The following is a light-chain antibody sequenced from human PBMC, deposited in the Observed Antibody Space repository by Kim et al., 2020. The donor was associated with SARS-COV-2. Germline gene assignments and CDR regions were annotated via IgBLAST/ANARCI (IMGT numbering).Light chain of an antibody. Sequence: GVPVTCNGTSSNVGADSDVHWYQQLPQTAPKLLIYGNNNRPSGVPDRFSGSKSGTSASLAITGLQADDEADYYCQSYDTSLSASVFGTGTKVTVL. V-gene: IGLV1-40*01. CDR1: SSNVGADSD. CDR3: QSYDTSLSASV. CDR2: GNN. J-gene: IGLJ1*01.